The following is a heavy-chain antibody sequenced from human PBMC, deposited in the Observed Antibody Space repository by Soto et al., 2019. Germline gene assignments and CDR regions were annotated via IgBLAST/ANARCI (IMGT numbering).Heavy chain of an antibody. D-gene: IGHD6-13*01. Sequence: QVQLVQSGAEVKKPGSSVKVSCKASGGTFSSYAISWVRQAPGPGLEWMGGIIPIFGTANYAQKFQGRVTITADKSTSTAYMELSSLRSEDTAVYYCARMFRQQLVSLGAGMDVWGQGTTVTVSS. CDR3: ARMFRQQLVSLGAGMDV. V-gene: IGHV1-69*06. CDR1: GGTFSSYA. CDR2: IIPIFGTA. J-gene: IGHJ6*02.